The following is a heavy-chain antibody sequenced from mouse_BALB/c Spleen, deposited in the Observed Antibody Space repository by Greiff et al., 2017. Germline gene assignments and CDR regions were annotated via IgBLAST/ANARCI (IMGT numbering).Heavy chain of an antibody. Sequence: DVQLQESGAELVRSGASVKLSCTASGFNIKDYYMHWVKQRPEQGLEWIGWIDPENGDTEYAPKFQGKATMTADTSSNTAYLQLSSLTSEDTAVYYCNANYYGPFAYWGQGTLVTVSA. CDR1: GFNIKDYY. CDR3: NANYYGPFAY. V-gene: IGHV14-4*02. CDR2: IDPENGDT. D-gene: IGHD1-2*01. J-gene: IGHJ3*01.